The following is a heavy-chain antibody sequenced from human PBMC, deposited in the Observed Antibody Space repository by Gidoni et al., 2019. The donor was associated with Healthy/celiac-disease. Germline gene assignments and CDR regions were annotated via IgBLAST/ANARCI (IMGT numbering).Heavy chain of an antibody. D-gene: IGHD2-2*02. J-gene: IGHJ6*02. Sequence: EVQLVESGGGLVQPGGSLRLSCAASGFTVSSNYMSWVRPAPGKGLEWVSVIYSGGSTYYADSVKGRFTISRHNSKNTLYLQMNSLRAEDTAVYYCARDRSLERYCSSTSCYRGGGYYYYGMDVWGQGTTVTVSS. CDR3: ARDRSLERYCSSTSCYRGGGYYYYGMDV. CDR2: IYSGGST. CDR1: GFTVSSNY. V-gene: IGHV3-53*04.